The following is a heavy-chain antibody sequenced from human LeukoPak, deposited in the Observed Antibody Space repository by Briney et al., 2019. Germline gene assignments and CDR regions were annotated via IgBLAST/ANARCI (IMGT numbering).Heavy chain of an antibody. Sequence: KPSETLSLTCTVSGGSISSYYWSWIRQPPGKGLEWIGYIYYSGSTNYNPSLKSRVTISVDTSKNQFSLKLSSVTAADTAVYYCAGGDGYRYYYGMGVWGQGTTVTVSS. CDR1: GGSISSYY. J-gene: IGHJ6*02. D-gene: IGHD5-18*01. CDR3: AGGDGYRYYYGMGV. V-gene: IGHV4-59*08. CDR2: IYYSGST.